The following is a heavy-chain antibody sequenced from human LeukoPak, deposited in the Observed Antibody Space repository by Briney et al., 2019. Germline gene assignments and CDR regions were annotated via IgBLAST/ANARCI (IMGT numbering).Heavy chain of an antibody. J-gene: IGHJ4*02. CDR2: IYYSGST. CDR1: GGSISSGSYY. V-gene: IGHV4-61*01. Sequence: SETLSLTCTVSGGSISSGSYYWSWIRQPPGKGLEWIGYIYYSGSTNYNPSLKSRVTISVDTSKNQFSLKLSSVTAADTAVYYCARGAWYSGYGFDYWGQGTLVTVSS. D-gene: IGHD5-12*01. CDR3: ARGAWYSGYGFDY.